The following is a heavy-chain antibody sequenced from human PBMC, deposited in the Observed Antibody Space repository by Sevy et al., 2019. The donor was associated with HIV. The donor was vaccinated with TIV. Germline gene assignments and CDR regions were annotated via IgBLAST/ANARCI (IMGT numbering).Heavy chain of an antibody. CDR1: GISFSNYW. Sequence: GGSLRLSCAASGISFSNYWMSWVRQAPGKGLQWVANINQDGSEKKFVGSVKGRFTISRDNAKNSVYLQMNSLTAEDTAVYYCARDRWAKYPEDGFDIWGQWTMVTVSS. J-gene: IGHJ3*02. V-gene: IGHV3-7*01. CDR2: INQDGSEK. CDR3: ARDRWAKYPEDGFDI.